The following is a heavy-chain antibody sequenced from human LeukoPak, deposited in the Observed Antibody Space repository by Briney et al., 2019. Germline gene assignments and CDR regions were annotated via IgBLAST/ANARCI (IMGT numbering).Heavy chain of an antibody. J-gene: IGHJ4*02. D-gene: IGHD5-24*01. CDR3: AREQGRDGYSYDY. CDR2: IYYSGST. Sequence: SQTLSLTCTVSGGSISSYYWSWIRQPPGKGLEWIGYIYYSGSTNYNPSLKSRVTISVDTSKNQFSLKLSSVTAADTAVYYCAREQGRDGYSYDYWGQGTLVTASS. V-gene: IGHV4-59*01. CDR1: GGSISSYY.